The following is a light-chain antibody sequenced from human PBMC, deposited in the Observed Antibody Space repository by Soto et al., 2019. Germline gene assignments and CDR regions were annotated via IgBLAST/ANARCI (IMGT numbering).Light chain of an antibody. V-gene: IGKV3-15*01. CDR1: QSVSSN. CDR3: QQYNNWPPWT. J-gene: IGKJ1*01. CDR2: GAS. Sequence: EIVLTASPGTLSFSPGERATLHRRASQSVSSNLAWYQQKPGQAPRLLIYGASTRATGIPARFSGGGSGTEFTLTISSLQSEDFAVYYCQQYNNWPPWTFGQGTKVDIK.